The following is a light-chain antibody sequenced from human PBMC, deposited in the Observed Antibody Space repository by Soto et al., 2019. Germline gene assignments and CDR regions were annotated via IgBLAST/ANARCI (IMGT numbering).Light chain of an antibody. CDR1: ESVTDY. V-gene: IGKV3-15*01. J-gene: IGKJ5*01. Sequence: EIVLTQSPATRSLSRLERGTLCCRASESVTDYLAWYQQKPGQAPRLLIYGASTRATGIPARFSGSGSGTEFTLTISSLQSEDFAVYYCQQYNNWPSITFGQGTRLEIK. CDR3: QQYNNWPSIT. CDR2: GAS.